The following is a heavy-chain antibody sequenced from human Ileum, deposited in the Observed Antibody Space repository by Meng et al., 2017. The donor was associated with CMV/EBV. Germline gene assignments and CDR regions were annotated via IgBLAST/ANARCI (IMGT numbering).Heavy chain of an antibody. CDR1: GFTFGSHA. CDR2: ISYDGSNK. CDR3: VGEVGVRDFGS. Sequence: GESLKISCAASGFTFGSHAMHWVRQGPVKGLEWVALISYDGSNKQYTESVKGRFSISRDDSKNTLYLQMNSLTTDVTAVYYCVGEVGVRDFGSWGQGTLVTVSS. J-gene: IGHJ4*02. V-gene: IGHV3-30-3*01. D-gene: IGHD3-3*01.